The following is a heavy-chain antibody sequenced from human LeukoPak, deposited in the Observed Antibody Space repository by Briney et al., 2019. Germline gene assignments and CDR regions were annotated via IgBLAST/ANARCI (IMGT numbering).Heavy chain of an antibody. CDR1: GYSISSGYY. J-gene: IGHJ4*02. Sequence: PSETLSLTCTVSGYSISSGYYWGWIRQPPGKGLEWIGSIYYSGSTYYNPSLKSRVTISVDTSKNQFSLKLSSVTAADTAVYYCARDRRDGYNPTLDYWGQGTLVTVSS. D-gene: IGHD5-24*01. CDR3: ARDRRDGYNPTLDY. V-gene: IGHV4-38-2*02. CDR2: IYYSGST.